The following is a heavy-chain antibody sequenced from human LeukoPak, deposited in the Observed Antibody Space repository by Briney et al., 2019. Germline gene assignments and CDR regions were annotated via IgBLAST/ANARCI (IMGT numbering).Heavy chain of an antibody. D-gene: IGHD2-2*01. Sequence: SETLSLTCTVSGGSISSYYWSWIRQPPGKGLERIGYIYYSGSTNYNPSLKSRVTISVDTSKNQFSLKLSSVTAADTAVYYCARDTADPGYYYYYMDVWGKGTTVTVSS. CDR1: GGSISSYY. CDR2: IYYSGST. V-gene: IGHV4-59*01. J-gene: IGHJ6*03. CDR3: ARDTADPGYYYYYMDV.